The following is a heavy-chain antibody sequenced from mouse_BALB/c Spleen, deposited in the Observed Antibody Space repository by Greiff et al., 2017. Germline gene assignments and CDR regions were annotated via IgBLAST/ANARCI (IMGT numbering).Heavy chain of an antibody. CDR1: GYSITSDYA. J-gene: IGHJ2*01. V-gene: IGHV3-2*02. CDR3: ASGAGGFDY. CDR2: ISYSGST. Sequence: EVQLQQSGPGLVKPSQSLSLTCTVTGYSITSDYAWNWIRKFPGNKLEWMGYISYSGSTSYNPSLKSRISITRDTSKNQFFLQLNSVTTEDTATYYCASGAGGFDYWGQGTTLTVSS.